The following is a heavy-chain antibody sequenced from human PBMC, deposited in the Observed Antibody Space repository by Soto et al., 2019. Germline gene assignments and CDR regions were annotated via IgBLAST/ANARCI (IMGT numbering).Heavy chain of an antibody. CDR1: GGPLRTSA. J-gene: IGHJ6*01. D-gene: IGHD3-3*02. V-gene: IGHV1-69*12. Sequence: QVQLVQSGAEVKKPGSSVKVSCKTSGGPLRTSAISWVRQAPGKGLEWMGGIMPVFSTPDYAQKFQGRVTITADESTGTAYMELSSLRSEDTAVYYCARDKDRQQLGGNYYYIMDVWGQGTTVTVSS. CDR2: IMPVFSTP. CDR3: ARDKDRQQLGGNYYYIMDV.